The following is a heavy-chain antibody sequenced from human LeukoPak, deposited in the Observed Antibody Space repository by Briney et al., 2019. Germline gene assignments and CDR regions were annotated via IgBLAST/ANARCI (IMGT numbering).Heavy chain of an antibody. CDR2: ISGSGGST. V-gene: IGHV3-23*01. D-gene: IGHD3-10*01. CDR1: GFTFSSYA. J-gene: IGHJ4*02. CDR3: AKAPGSGSYYSDY. Sequence: GGSLRLSCAPSGFTFSSYAMSWVRQAPGKGMEWLSSISGSGGSTYYADSVKGRFTISRDNSKNTLYLQINSLRAEDTAVYYCAKAPGSGSYYSDYWGQGTLVTVSS.